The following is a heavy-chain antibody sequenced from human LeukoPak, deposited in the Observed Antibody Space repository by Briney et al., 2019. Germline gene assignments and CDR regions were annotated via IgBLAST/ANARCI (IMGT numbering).Heavy chain of an antibody. J-gene: IGHJ4*02. D-gene: IGHD6-13*01. CDR2: IYYSGST. V-gene: IGHV4-59*08. CDR3: ARVGGSWPHYYFDY. CDR1: GGSISSYY. Sequence: SETLSLTCTVSGGSISSYYWSWIRQPPGKGLEWIGYIYYSGSTNYNPSLKSRVTISVDTSKNQFSLKLSSVTAADTAVYYCARVGGSWPHYYFDYWGQGTLVTVSS.